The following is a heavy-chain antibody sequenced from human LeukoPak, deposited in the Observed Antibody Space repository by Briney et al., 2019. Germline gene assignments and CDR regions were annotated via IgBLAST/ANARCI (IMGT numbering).Heavy chain of an antibody. D-gene: IGHD5-24*01. CDR3: ARATEMATIPRAFDI. CDR2: IYYSGTT. J-gene: IGHJ3*02. CDR1: GGSISSHY. Sequence: SETLSLTCTVSGGSISSHYWSWIRQPPGKGLEWIGYIYYSGTTNYNPSLKSRVTISVDTSKNQFSLKLSSVTAADTAVYYCARATEMATIPRAFDIWGQGTMVTVSS. V-gene: IGHV4-59*11.